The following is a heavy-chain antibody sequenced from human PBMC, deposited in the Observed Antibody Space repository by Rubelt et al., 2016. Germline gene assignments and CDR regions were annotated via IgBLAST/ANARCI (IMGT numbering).Heavy chain of an antibody. Sequence: QVQLQQWGAGLLKPSETLSLTCAVYGGSFSGYYWSWIRQPPGKGLEWIGEINHSGSTNYNPSLKSGVTISVGTSKNQFALKLSSVTAADTAVYYCARGRNWNYHKQEYFQHWGQGTLVTVSS. CDR1: GGSFSGYY. J-gene: IGHJ1*01. CDR2: INHSGST. CDR3: ARGRNWNYHKQEYFQH. D-gene: IGHD1-7*01. V-gene: IGHV4-34*01.